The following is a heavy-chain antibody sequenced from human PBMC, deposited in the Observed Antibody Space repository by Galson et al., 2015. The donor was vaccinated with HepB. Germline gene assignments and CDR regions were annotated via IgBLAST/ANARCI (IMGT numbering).Heavy chain of an antibody. V-gene: IGHV3-15*07. D-gene: IGHD3-3*01. Sequence: CAASGFTFSNAWMNWVRQAPGKGLEWVGRIKSKTDGGTTDYAAPVKGRFTISRDDSKNTLYLQMNSLKTEDTAVYYCTTDREGEYYDFWSGWYYYYMDVWGQGTTVTVSS. CDR2: IKSKTDGGTT. J-gene: IGHJ6*03. CDR1: GFTFSNAW. CDR3: TTDREGEYYDFWSGWYYYYMDV.